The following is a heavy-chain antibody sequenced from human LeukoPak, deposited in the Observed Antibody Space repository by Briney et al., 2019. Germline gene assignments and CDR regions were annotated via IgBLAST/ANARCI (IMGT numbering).Heavy chain of an antibody. V-gene: IGHV4-39*01. Sequence: SSETLSLTCTVSGGSISSSSYYWGWIRQPPGKGLEWIGSIYYSGSTYYNPSLKSRVTISVDTSKNQFSLKLSSVTAADTAVYYCARQRRDCSSTSCYAFDYWGQGTLVTVSS. CDR3: ARQRRDCSSTSCYAFDY. D-gene: IGHD2-2*01. CDR2: IYYSGST. CDR1: GGSISSSSYY. J-gene: IGHJ4*02.